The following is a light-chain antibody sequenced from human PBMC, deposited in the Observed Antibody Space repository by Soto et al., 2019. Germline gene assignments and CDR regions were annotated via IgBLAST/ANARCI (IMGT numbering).Light chain of an antibody. V-gene: IGKV3-11*01. CDR1: QTVNSY. Sequence: DIVLTQSPATLSLSPGERATLSCRASQTVNSYLTWYQQQPGQAPRLLIFDVSNRATGIPARFSGSGSGTDFTLTISSLEPEDSATYYCQQRRNWPLTFGGGTKVEI. J-gene: IGKJ4*01. CDR3: QQRRNWPLT. CDR2: DVS.